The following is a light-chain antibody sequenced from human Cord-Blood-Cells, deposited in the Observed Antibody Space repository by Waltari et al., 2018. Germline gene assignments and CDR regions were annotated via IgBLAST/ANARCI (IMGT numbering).Light chain of an antibody. CDR2: LNSDGSH. Sequence: QLVLTQSPSASASLGASVKLTCTLSSGHSSYAIAWHQQQPEKGPWYLMKLNSDGSHSKGDGLPDRFSGSSAGAVPYLTSASLQSEDEADYYCQPWGTGIQVFGGGTKLTVL. V-gene: IGLV4-69*01. CDR3: QPWGTGIQV. J-gene: IGLJ2*01. CDR1: SGHSSYA.